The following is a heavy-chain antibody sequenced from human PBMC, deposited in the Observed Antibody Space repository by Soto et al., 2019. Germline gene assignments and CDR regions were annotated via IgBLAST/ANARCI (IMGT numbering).Heavy chain of an antibody. Sequence: SETLSLTCTVSGGSISSYYWSWIRQPPGKGLEWIGYIYYSGSTNYNPSLKSRVTISVDTSKNQFSLKLSSVTAADTAVYYCGRALMDSSGWDYYYYGMDVWGQGTTVTSP. CDR3: GRALMDSSGWDYYYYGMDV. J-gene: IGHJ6*02. CDR2: IYYSGST. D-gene: IGHD6-19*01. CDR1: GGSISSYY. V-gene: IGHV4-59*01.